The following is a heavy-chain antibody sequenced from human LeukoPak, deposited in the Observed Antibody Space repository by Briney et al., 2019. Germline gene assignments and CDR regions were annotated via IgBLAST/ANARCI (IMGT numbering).Heavy chain of an antibody. J-gene: IGHJ4*02. V-gene: IGHV3-33*01. CDR2: IWYDGSNK. CDR3: ARVLGYYGSGSYYSPLDY. D-gene: IGHD3-10*01. Sequence: RTGGSLRLSCAASGFTFSSYGMHWVRQAPGKGLEWVAVIWYDGSNKYYADSVKGRFTISRDNSKTTLYLQMNSLRAEDTAVHYCARVLGYYGSGSYYSPLDYWGQGTLVTVSS. CDR1: GFTFSSYG.